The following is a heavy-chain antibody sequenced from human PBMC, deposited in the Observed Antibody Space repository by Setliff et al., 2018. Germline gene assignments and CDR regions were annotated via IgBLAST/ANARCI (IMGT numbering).Heavy chain of an antibody. CDR1: GDSVSTNGVA. J-gene: IGHJ4*02. Sequence: PSQTLSLTCAISGDSVSTNGVAWNWIRQSPSRGLEWLGRTFHLSTWNHQYALSVKNRITINPDTSKNQFSLQLKYVIPDDTAVYYCARAGLAAAGRKGVFDHWGQGTLVTVSS. CDR2: TFHLSTWNH. V-gene: IGHV6-1*01. D-gene: IGHD6-25*01. CDR3: ARAGLAAAGRKGVFDH.